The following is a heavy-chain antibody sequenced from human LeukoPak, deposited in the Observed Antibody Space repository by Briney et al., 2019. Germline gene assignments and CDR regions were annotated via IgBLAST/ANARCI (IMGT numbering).Heavy chain of an antibody. CDR2: IYPGDFDT. CDR3: ARVRFFLTDAFDI. J-gene: IGHJ3*02. D-gene: IGHD3-3*01. V-gene: IGHV5-51*01. CDR1: GYSFTSYW. Sequence: GESLKISCKGSGYSFTSYWIGWVRQMPGKGLEWMGIIYPGDFDTRYSPSFQGQVTISADKSISTAYLQWSSLKASDTAMYYCARVRFFLTDAFDIWGQGTMVTVSS.